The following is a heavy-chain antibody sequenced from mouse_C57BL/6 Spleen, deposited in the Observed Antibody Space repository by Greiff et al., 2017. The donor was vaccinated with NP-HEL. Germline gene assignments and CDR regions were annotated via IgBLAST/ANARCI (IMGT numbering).Heavy chain of an antibody. V-gene: IGHV1-69*01. CDR1: GYTFTSYW. CDR2: IDPSDSYT. J-gene: IGHJ2*01. D-gene: IGHD1-1*01. Sequence: LQQPGAELVMPGASVKLSCKASGYTFTSYWMHWVKQRPGQGLEWIGEIDPSDSYTNYNQKFKGKSTLTVDKSSSTAYMQLSSLTSEDSAVYYCARSYYGSSYWTFDYWGQGTTLTVSS. CDR3: ARSYYGSSYWTFDY.